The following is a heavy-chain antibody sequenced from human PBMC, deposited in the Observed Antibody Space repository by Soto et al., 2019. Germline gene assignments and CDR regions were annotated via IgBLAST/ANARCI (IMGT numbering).Heavy chain of an antibody. D-gene: IGHD3-10*01. J-gene: IGHJ6*02. V-gene: IGHV6-1*01. CDR1: GDSVSSNSAA. CDR2: TYYRSKWYN. Sequence: SQTLSLTCAISGDSVSSNSAAWNWIRQSPSRGLEWLGRTYYRSKWYNDYAVSVKSRITINPDTSKNQFSLQLNSVTPEDTAVYYCARVIDYYGSGSLSPYYYYRMDVWGQGTTVTVSS. CDR3: ARVIDYYGSGSLSPYYYYRMDV.